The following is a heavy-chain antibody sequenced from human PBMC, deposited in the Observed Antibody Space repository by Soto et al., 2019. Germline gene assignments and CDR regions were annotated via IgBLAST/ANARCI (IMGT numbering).Heavy chain of an antibody. J-gene: IGHJ6*02. D-gene: IGHD1-7*01. CDR3: ARDKTGNTLNYYFGMDV. V-gene: IGHV4-59*01. CDR2: THYSGST. CDR1: GGSISSYF. Sequence: SETLSLTCTVSGGSISSYFWSWIRQPPGKGLEWIGYTHYSGSTNYNPSLKSRVTISVDTSKNQFSLKLSSVTSADTAVYFCARDKTGNTLNYYFGMDVWGQGTTVTVSS.